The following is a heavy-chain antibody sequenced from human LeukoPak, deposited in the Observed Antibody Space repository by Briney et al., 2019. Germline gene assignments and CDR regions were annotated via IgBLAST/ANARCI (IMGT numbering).Heavy chain of an antibody. V-gene: IGHV1-3*01. D-gene: IGHD5-24*01. CDR2: INAGNGNT. CDR3: ARVWLRERMDV. Sequence: ASVEVSCKASGYTFTSYAMHWVRQAPGQRLEWMGWINAGNGNTKYSQKFQGRVTITRDTSASTAYMELSSLRSEDTAVYYCARVWLRERMDVWGQGTTVTVSS. CDR1: GYTFTSYA. J-gene: IGHJ6*02.